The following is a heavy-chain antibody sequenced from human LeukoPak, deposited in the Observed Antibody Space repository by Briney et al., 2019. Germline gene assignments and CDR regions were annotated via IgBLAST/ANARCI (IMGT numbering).Heavy chain of an antibody. J-gene: IGHJ4*02. CDR2: SGSGGST. CDR3: ARSGYYDILTGYWEFDY. Sequence: GGSLRLSCAASGFTFSSYAMNWVRQAPGKGLEWVSASGSGGSTYYADSVKGRFTISRDNSKNTLYLQMNSLRAEDTAVYYCARSGYYDILTGYWEFDYWGQGTLVTVSS. CDR1: GFTFSSYA. V-gene: IGHV3-23*01. D-gene: IGHD3-9*01.